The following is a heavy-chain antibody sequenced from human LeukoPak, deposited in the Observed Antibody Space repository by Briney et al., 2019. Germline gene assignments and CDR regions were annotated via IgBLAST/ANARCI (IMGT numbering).Heavy chain of an antibody. D-gene: IGHD3-22*01. V-gene: IGHV1-69*04. CDR2: IIPILGIA. J-gene: IGHJ5*02. CDR1: GGTFSSYA. Sequence: LGASVKVSCKASGGTFSSYAISWVRQAPGQGLEWMGRIIPILGIANYAQKFQGRVTITADKSTSTAYMELSSLRSEDTAVYYCARGLGEITMILNWFDPWGQGTLVTVSS. CDR3: ARGLGEITMILNWFDP.